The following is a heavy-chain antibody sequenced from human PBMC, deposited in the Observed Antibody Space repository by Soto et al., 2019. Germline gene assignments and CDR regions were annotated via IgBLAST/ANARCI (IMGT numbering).Heavy chain of an antibody. CDR1: GFSLSSTRMA. CDR3: AHIVVAGLGYYFDY. CDR2: IYWDDDK. D-gene: IGHD6-19*01. Sequence: QITLKESGPTLVKPTQTLTLTCTFSGFSLSSTRMAVGWIRQPPGKALEWLALIYWDDDKRYSPFLKSRLTSTKDTSKNQVVLTMSNMDPVDTARYYCAHIVVAGLGYYFDYWGQGTLVTVSS. V-gene: IGHV2-5*02. J-gene: IGHJ4*02.